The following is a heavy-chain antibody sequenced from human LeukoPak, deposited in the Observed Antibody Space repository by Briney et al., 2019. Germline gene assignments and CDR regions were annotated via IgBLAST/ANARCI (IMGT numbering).Heavy chain of an antibody. V-gene: IGHV3-7*03. Sequence: GRSLRLSCIASGFTFSTSWMTWVRQAPGKGLEWVANIYHDGSEKNYVDSVKGRFTISRDNAKNSVYLEMNSLRADDTAVYFCTRYRGASDLDYWGQGTLVTVSS. CDR3: TRYRGASDLDY. D-gene: IGHD1-26*01. J-gene: IGHJ4*02. CDR1: GFTFSTSW. CDR2: IYHDGSEK.